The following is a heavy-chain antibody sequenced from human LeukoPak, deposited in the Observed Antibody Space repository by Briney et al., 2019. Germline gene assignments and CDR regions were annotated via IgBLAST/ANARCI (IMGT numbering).Heavy chain of an antibody. CDR1: GFTFRNYE. CDR3: ARAAIAAARIYYYMDV. V-gene: IGHV3-21*01. J-gene: IGHJ6*03. CDR2: ISTSSSYI. Sequence: GGSLRLSCAGSGFTFRNYEMSWVRQAPGKGLEWVSFISTSSSYIHNADSVKGRFTISRDNAENSLYLQMNSLRAEDTAVYYCARAAIAAARIYYYMDVWGKGTTVTVSS. D-gene: IGHD6-13*01.